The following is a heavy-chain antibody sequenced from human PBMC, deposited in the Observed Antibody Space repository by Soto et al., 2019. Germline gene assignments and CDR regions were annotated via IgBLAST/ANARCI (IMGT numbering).Heavy chain of an antibody. J-gene: IGHJ4*02. CDR1: GGSISSYY. V-gene: IGHV4-59*08. D-gene: IGHD5-12*01. CDR3: ARSPVEYSGYDSSLDFDY. CDR2: IYYSGST. Sequence: KSSETLSLTCTVSGGSISSYYWSWIRQPPGKGLEWIGYIYYSGSTNYNPSLKSRVTISVDTSKNQFSLKLSSVTAADTAVYYCARSPVEYSGYDSSLDFDYWGQGTLVTVSS.